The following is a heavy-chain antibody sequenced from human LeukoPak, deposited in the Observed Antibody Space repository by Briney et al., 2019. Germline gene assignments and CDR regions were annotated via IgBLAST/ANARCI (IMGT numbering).Heavy chain of an antibody. CDR3: IVFGDPNH. CDR1: GLTGSHNY. V-gene: IGHV3-53*01. CDR2: IHTSGDT. J-gene: IGHJ5*02. D-gene: IGHD4-17*01. Sequence: GGSLRLSCAASGLTGSHNYVSWVRQAPGKGLEWVSAIHTSGDTCYADSVKGRFTISRDTSKNTLYLQINSLRVEDTAVYYCIVFGDPNHWGQGTLVTVSS.